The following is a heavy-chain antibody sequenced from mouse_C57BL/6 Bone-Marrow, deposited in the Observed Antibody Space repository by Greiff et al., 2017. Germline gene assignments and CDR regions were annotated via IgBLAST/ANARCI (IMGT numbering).Heavy chain of an antibody. J-gene: IGHJ3*01. CDR3: APYYSGFAY. V-gene: IGHV1-52*01. CDR2: IDPSDSDT. Sequence: VQLQQPGAELVRPGSSVKLSCKASGYTFTSYWMHWVKQRPIQGLEWIGNIDPSDSDTHYNQKFKDKATLTVDKSSSTAYMQLSRLTYEDSAVYCCAPYYSGFAYWGQGTLVTVSA. D-gene: IGHD2-10*01. CDR1: GYTFTSYW.